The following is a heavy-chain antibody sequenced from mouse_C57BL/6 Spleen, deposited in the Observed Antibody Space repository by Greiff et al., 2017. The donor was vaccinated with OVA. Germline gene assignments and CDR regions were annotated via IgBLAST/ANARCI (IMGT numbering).Heavy chain of an antibody. D-gene: IGHD4-1*01. Sequence: EVKLVESGGGLVQPGGSLSLSCAASGFTFTDYYMSWVRQPPGKALEWLGFIRNKANGYTTEYSASVKGRFTISRDNSQSILYLQMNALRAEDSATYYCARYILTGSYFDYWGQGTTLTVSS. J-gene: IGHJ2*01. CDR2: IRNKANGYTT. CDR3: ARYILTGSYFDY. CDR1: GFTFTDYY. V-gene: IGHV7-3*01.